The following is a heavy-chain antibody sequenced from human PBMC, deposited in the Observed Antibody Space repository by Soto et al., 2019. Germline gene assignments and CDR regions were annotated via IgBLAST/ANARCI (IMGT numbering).Heavy chain of an antibody. CDR2: ISSSSSYI. Sequence: NPGGSLRLSCAASGFTFSSYSMDWVRQAPGKGLEWVSSISSSSSYIYYADSVKGRFTISRDNAKNSLYLQMNSLRAEDTAVYYCASRIAVAGLPDYWGQGTLVTVSS. D-gene: IGHD6-19*01. V-gene: IGHV3-21*01. CDR1: GFTFSSYS. CDR3: ASRIAVAGLPDY. J-gene: IGHJ4*02.